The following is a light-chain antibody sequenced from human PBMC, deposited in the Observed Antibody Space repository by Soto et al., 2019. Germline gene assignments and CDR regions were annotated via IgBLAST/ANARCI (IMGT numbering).Light chain of an antibody. CDR1: SSDVGGYNY. J-gene: IGLJ2*01. CDR3: SSYTSSSTMYVV. V-gene: IGLV2-14*01. CDR2: DFS. Sequence: QSALTQPASVSGSPGQSITISCTGTSSDVGGYNYVSWYQQHPGKAPKLKIYDFSNRPPGVPNRFSGSKSGNTASLTISGLQAEDEADYYLSSYTSSSTMYVVFGGGTKLTV.